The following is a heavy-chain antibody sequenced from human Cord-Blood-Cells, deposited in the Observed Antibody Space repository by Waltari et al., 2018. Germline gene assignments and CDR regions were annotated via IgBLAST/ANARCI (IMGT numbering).Heavy chain of an antibody. CDR2: IKQDGSEK. J-gene: IGHJ4*02. D-gene: IGHD3-22*01. V-gene: IGHV3-7*01. Sequence: EVQLVESGGGLVQPGGSLRLSCAASGFPFSSYWMRWVRTAPGKGLEGVANIKQDGSEKYYVDSVKGRFTISRDNAKNSLYLQMNSLRAEDTAVYYCARGYYDSSGYYYYWGQGTLVTVSS. CDR1: GFPFSSYW. CDR3: ARGYYDSSGYYYY.